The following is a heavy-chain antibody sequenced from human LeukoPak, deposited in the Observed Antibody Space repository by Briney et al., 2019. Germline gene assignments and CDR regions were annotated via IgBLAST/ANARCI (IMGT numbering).Heavy chain of an antibody. J-gene: IGHJ5*02. D-gene: IGHD2-15*01. CDR3: ARDPLRVVVVAATHWFDP. V-gene: IGHV3-7*01. CDR1: GFTFSSYW. CDR2: IKQNGSEK. Sequence: GGSLRLSCAASGFTFSSYWMSWVRQAPGKGLEWVANIKQNGSEKYYVDSVKGRFTISRDNAKNSLYLQMNSLRAEDTAVYYCARDPLRVVVVAATHWFDPWGQGTLVTVSS.